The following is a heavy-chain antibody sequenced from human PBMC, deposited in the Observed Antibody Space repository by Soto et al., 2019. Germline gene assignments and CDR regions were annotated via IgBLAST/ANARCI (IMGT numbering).Heavy chain of an antibody. CDR1: GGTFSSYA. J-gene: IGHJ6*02. D-gene: IGHD1-1*01. CDR2: IIPIFGTA. CDR3: AEGQLEPRPPYYYYYGMDV. Sequence: QVQLVQSGAEVKKPGSSVKVSCKASGGTFSSYAISWVRQARGQGLEWMGGIIPIFGTANYAQKFQGRVTITADESTSTAYMALSSLRSEDRAVYYCAEGQLEPRPPYYYYYGMDVWGQGTTVTVSS. V-gene: IGHV1-69*12.